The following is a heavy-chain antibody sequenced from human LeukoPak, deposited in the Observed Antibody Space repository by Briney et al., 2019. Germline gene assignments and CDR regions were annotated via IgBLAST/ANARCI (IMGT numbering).Heavy chain of an antibody. V-gene: IGHV1-18*01. CDR2: FSDYNGNT. D-gene: IGHD3-10*01. CDR3: ARATDPILLWFGDPIDR. CDR1: GYSFTSYG. J-gene: IGHJ5*02. Sequence: GASVKVSSKASGYSFTSYGISWVRQAPGHGLAWVGWFSDYNGNTNYTQKLQGRVTMTTDTSTSTAYMELRSPRSDATAVYYCARATDPILLWFGDPIDRWGQGTLVTVSS.